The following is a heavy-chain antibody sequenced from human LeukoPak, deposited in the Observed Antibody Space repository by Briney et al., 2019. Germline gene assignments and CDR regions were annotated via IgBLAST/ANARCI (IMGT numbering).Heavy chain of an antibody. CDR1: GGSISTYY. D-gene: IGHD1-26*01. J-gene: IGHJ4*02. V-gene: IGHV4-39*01. Sequence: SETLSLTCNVSGGSISTYYWSWIRQPPGKGLEWIGSIYYSGSTYYNPSLKSRVTISVDTSKNQFSLKLSSVTAADTAVYYCAKLYDYYAGFDYWGQGTLVTVSS. CDR3: AKLYDYYAGFDY. CDR2: IYYSGST.